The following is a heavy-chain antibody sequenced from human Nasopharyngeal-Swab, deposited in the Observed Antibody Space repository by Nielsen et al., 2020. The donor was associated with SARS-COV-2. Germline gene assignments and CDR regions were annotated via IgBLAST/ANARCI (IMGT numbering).Heavy chain of an antibody. CDR1: GGSISSGGYY. D-gene: IGHD6-13*01. Sequence: GSLRLSCTVSGGSISSGGYYWSWIRQHPGKGLEWIGYIYYSGSTNYNPSLKSRVTISVDTSKNQFSLKLSSVTAADTAVYYCARGYHSSSLDYWGQGTLVTVSS. V-gene: IGHV4-61*08. CDR2: IYYSGST. CDR3: ARGYHSSSLDY. J-gene: IGHJ4*02.